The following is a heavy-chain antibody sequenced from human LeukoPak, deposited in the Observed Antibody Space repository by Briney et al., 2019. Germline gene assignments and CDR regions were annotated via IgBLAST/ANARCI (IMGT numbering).Heavy chain of an antibody. D-gene: IGHD3-3*02. CDR1: GYSFTSYW. CDR2: IISGGADT. V-gene: IGHV5-51*01. Sequence: ESLKISSKASGYSFTSYWIGCVLQMPGKGLEWMVIIISGGADTRYSPSFKGQVTISADKSINTAYLQWSSLRASDTAMYYGAILDSSFFYFDFWAQGTVVRVS. J-gene: IGHJ4*02. CDR3: AILDSSFFYFDF.